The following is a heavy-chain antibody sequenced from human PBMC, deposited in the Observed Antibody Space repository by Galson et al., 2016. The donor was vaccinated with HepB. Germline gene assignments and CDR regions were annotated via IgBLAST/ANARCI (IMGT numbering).Heavy chain of an antibody. Sequence: QSGAEVKKPGESLKISCQGSGYTFTNHWIGWVRQMPGKGLEWMGIIYPGDSDTRYSPSFQGQVTISADKSTRTAYLQWSSLKASDTAMYYGARRDSGWSLFDYWGQGTLLTVSS. J-gene: IGHJ4*02. CDR1: GYTFTNHW. CDR2: IYPGDSDT. CDR3: ARRDSGWSLFDY. D-gene: IGHD6-19*01. V-gene: IGHV5-51*01.